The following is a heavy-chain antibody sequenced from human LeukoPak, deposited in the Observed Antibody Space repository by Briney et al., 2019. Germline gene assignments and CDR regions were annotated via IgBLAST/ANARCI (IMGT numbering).Heavy chain of an antibody. CDR3: VKDRGLRNQWLQVTYDS. CDR2: ISWNSVNI. CDR1: GFTFDDYA. Sequence: PGGSLRLSCAASGFTFDDYAMHWVRQAPGTGLEWVSGISWNSVNIGHEDSVKGRFTISRDNAKNSLHLQMNSLRPEDTALYYCVKDRGLRNQWLQVTYDSWGQGTPVTVSS. V-gene: IGHV3-9*01. D-gene: IGHD5-24*01. J-gene: IGHJ4*02.